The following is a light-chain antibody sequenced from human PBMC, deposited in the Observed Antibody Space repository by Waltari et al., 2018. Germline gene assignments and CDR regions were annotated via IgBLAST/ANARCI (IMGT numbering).Light chain of an antibody. V-gene: IGKV3-11*01. J-gene: IGKJ5*01. CDR1: QSVSSY. Sequence: DIVLTQSPATLSLSPGERGTLPCRASQSVSSYLAWYQQTPGQAPRLLIYDASNRATGIPARFSGSGSGTDFTLTISSLEPEDFAVYYCQQRSDWPPHFGQGTRLEMK. CDR2: DAS. CDR3: QQRSDWPPH.